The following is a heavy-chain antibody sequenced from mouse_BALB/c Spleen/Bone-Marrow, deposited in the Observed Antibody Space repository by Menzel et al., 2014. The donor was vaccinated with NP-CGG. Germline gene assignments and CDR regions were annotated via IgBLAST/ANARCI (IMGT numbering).Heavy chain of an antibody. CDR1: GFTFSSFG. Sequence: EVKLMESGGGLVQPGGSRKLSCAASGFTFSSFGMHWVRQAPEKGLEWVAYISSGSSTIYYGDTVMGRFTISRDNPKNTLFLQMTSLRSEDTATYYCVRSDSSSGYFDYWGQGTTLTVSS. V-gene: IGHV5-17*02. D-gene: IGHD1-1*01. CDR2: ISSGSSTI. J-gene: IGHJ2*01. CDR3: VRSDSSSGYFDY.